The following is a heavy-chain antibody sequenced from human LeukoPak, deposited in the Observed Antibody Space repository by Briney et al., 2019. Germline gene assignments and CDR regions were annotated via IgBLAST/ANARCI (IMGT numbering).Heavy chain of an antibody. CDR3: ARTYFYYDSSGSICFFDY. J-gene: IGHJ4*02. CDR1: GSTFSSYS. D-gene: IGHD3-22*01. CDR2: INSSSSYI. V-gene: IGHV3-21*01. Sequence: VGSLRLSCAASGSTFSSYSMHWVRQAPGKGLEWVSSINSSSSYIYYADSVKGRFTISRDTAKNSLYLQMNSLRAEDTAVYYCARTYFYYDSSGSICFFDYWGQGTLVTVSS.